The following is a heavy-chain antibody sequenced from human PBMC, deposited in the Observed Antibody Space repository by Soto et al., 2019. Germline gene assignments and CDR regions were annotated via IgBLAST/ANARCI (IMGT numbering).Heavy chain of an antibody. J-gene: IGHJ4*02. V-gene: IGHV4-4*02. D-gene: IGHD6-19*01. CDR2: IYHSGST. CDR1: GGSISSSNW. Sequence: PSETLSLTCAVSGGSISSSNWWSWVRQPPGEGLEWIGEIYHSGSTNYNPSLKSRVTISVDKSKNQFSLKLSSVTAADTAVYYCARAIYSSGWSFDYWGQGTLVTVSS. CDR3: ARAIYSSGWSFDY.